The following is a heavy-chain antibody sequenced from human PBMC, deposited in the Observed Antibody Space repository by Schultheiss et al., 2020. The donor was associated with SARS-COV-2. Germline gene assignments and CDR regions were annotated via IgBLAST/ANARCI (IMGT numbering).Heavy chain of an antibody. CDR2: IYYSGST. Sequence: SETLSLTCTVSGGSISSYYWSWIRQPPGKGLEWIGYIYYSGSTNYNPSLKSRVTISVDTSKKQFSLKLSSVTAADPAVYYCARVSQQQLVWAFDMWGQGRMGTVAS. J-gene: IGHJ3*02. CDR1: GGSISSYY. CDR3: ARVSQQQLVWAFDM. V-gene: IGHV4-59*01. D-gene: IGHD6-13*01.